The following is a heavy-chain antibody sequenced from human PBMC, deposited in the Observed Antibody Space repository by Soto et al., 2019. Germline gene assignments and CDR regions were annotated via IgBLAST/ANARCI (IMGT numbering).Heavy chain of an antibody. Sequence: EVQLVESGGGLVQSGGSLRLSCAASGFTFSSYWVHWVRQAPGKGLVWVSRIKGDGISTNYADSMKGRFTISRDNAKDTVFLQMNGLSADDTAVYYCARGAMGNYYNDYWGQGTLVTVSS. CDR2: IKGDGIST. J-gene: IGHJ4*02. CDR1: GFTFSSYW. D-gene: IGHD3-10*01. V-gene: IGHV3-74*01. CDR3: ARGAMGNYYNDY.